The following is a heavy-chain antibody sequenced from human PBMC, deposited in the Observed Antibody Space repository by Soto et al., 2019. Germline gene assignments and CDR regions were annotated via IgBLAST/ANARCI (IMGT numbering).Heavy chain of an antibody. CDR3: AKDWHPYSSFLGTRGYTPHAFDI. CDR2: ISGSGGST. V-gene: IGHV3-23*01. Sequence: GGSLRLSCAASGFTFSSYAMSWVRQAPGKGLEWVSAISGSGGSTYYADSVKGRFTISRDNSKNTLYLQMNSLRAEDTAVYYCAKDWHPYSSFLGTRGYTPHAFDIWGQGTMVTVSS. CDR1: GFTFSSYA. J-gene: IGHJ3*02. D-gene: IGHD6-6*01.